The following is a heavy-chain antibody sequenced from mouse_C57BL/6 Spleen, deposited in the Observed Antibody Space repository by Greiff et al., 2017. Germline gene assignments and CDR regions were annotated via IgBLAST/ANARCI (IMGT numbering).Heavy chain of an antibody. V-gene: IGHV5-9-1*02. CDR1: GFTFSSYA. D-gene: IGHD4-1*01. CDR2: ISSGGDYI. Sequence: EVKVVESGEGLVKPGGSLKLSCAASGFTFSSYAMSWVRQTPEKRLEWVAYISSGGDYIYYADTVTGRFTISRDNARNTLYLQMSSLKSEDTAMYYCTRVAGTDYAMDYWGQGTSVTVSS. CDR3: TRVAGTDYAMDY. J-gene: IGHJ4*01.